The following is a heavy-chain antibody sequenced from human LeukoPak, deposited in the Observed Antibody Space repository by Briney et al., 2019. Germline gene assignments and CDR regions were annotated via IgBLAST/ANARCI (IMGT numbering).Heavy chain of an antibody. Sequence: SETLSLTCTVSGGSISSSSYYWGWIRQPPGKGLGWIGSIYYSGSTYYNPSLKSRVTISVDTSKNQFSLKLSSVTAADTAVYYCARDPDYGDSFFDYWGQGTLVTVSS. D-gene: IGHD4-17*01. J-gene: IGHJ4*02. V-gene: IGHV4-39*07. CDR1: GGSISSSSYY. CDR3: ARDPDYGDSFFDY. CDR2: IYYSGST.